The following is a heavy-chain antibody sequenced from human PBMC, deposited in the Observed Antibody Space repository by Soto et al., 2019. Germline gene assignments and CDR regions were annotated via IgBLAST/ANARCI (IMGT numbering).Heavy chain of an antibody. J-gene: IGHJ4*02. CDR1: GFTFSGSA. CDR2: IRSKANSHAT. Sequence: GGSLRLSCAASGFTFSGSAMHWVRQASGKGLEWVGRIRSKANSHATAYAASVKGRFTISRDDSKNTAYLQMNSLKTEDTAVYYCHIVVVPAAMSNDYWGQGTLVTVSS. D-gene: IGHD2-2*01. CDR3: HIVVVPAAMSNDY. V-gene: IGHV3-73*01.